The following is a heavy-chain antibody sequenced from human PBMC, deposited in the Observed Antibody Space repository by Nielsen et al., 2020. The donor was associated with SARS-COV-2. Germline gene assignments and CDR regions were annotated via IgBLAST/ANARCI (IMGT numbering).Heavy chain of an antibody. CDR3: ARDRGGQWPVSFDY. J-gene: IGHJ4*02. CDR1: GFTFSSYS. CDR2: ISSSSSYI. V-gene: IGHV3-21*01. D-gene: IGHD6-19*01. Sequence: GESLKISCAASGFTFSSYSMNWVRQAPGKGLEWVSSISSSSSYIYYADSVKGRFTISRDNAKNSLYLQMNSLRAEDTAVYYCARDRGGQWPVSFDYWGQGTLVTVSS.